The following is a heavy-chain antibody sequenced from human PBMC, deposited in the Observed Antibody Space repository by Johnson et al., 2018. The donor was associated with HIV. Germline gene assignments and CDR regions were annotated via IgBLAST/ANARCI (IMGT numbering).Heavy chain of an antibody. J-gene: IGHJ3*02. V-gene: IGHV3-7*05. CDR3: ARPIARGASYI. CDR2: IKEDGSEK. Sequence: VQLVESGGGLVQPGGSLRLSCAASGFTFSSNWMNWVRQAPGKGLQWVANIKEDGSEKYYVDSVRGRFTISRDNAKNSLYLQMNSLRVDDTAVYYCARPIARGASYIWCQGTMVPVSS. D-gene: IGHD1-26*01. CDR1: GFTFSSNW.